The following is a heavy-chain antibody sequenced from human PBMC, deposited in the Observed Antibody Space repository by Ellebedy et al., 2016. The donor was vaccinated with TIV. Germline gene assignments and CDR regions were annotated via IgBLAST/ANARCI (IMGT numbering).Heavy chain of an antibody. V-gene: IGHV2-5*01. D-gene: IGHD2/OR15-2a*01. CDR2: IYWNGDE. CDR3: AHRRRDCNSASCYFDY. CDR1: GFSLSTAAVD. Sequence: SGPTLVXPTQPLTLTCTFSGFSLSTAAVDVGWFRHPPTKALEWLALIYWNGDERYNSSLKSRLTITKDTSKNQVVLTMTSMDPADTATYYCAHRRRDCNSASCYFDYWGQGTLVTVSS. J-gene: IGHJ4*02.